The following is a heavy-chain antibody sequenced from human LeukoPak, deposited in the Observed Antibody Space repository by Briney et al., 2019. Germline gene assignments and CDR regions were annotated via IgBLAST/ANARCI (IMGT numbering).Heavy chain of an antibody. CDR3: ARDAADWLLGFDY. CDR2: IIPIFGTA. D-gene: IGHD3-9*01. J-gene: IGHJ4*02. CDR1: GGTFSSYA. V-gene: IGHV1-69*13. Sequence: SVKVSCKASGGTFSSYAISWVRQAPGQGLEWMGGIIPIFGTANYAQKLQGRVTITADESTSTAYMELSSLRSEDTAVYYCARDAADWLLGFDYWGQGTLVTVSS.